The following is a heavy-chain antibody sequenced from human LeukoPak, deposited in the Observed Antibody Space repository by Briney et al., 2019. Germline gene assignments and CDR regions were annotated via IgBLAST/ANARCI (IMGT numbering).Heavy chain of an antibody. CDR2: IYYSGST. CDR1: GASISSGDYY. J-gene: IGHJ4*02. CDR3: ARGTPLSMLKY. D-gene: IGHD2-8*01. V-gene: IGHV4-30-4*08. Sequence: SETLALTCTVSGASISSGDYYWSWIRQPPGKGLEWIGYIYYSGSTYYNPSLKSRVTISVDTSKKQFSLKLSSVTAADTAVYYCARGTPLSMLKYWGQGTLVTVSS.